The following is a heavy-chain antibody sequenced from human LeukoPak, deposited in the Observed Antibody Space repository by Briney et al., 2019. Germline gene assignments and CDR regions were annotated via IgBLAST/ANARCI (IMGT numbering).Heavy chain of an antibody. V-gene: IGHV3-23*01. CDR2: ISGSGDST. J-gene: IGHJ4*02. CDR3: AKTHPLDSSSWSHGDY. CDR1: GFTFSSYA. Sequence: GGSLRLSCAASGFTFSSYAMSWVRQAPGKGLEWVSAISGSGDSTYYGDSVKGRFTISRDNSKNTLYLQMNSLRAEDTAVYYCAKTHPLDSSSWSHGDYWGQGTLVTVSS. D-gene: IGHD6-13*01.